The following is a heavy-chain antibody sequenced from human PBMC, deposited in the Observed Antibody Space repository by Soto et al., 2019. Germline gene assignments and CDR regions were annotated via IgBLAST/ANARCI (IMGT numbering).Heavy chain of an antibody. CDR1: GYTFTSYA. Sequence: QVQLVQSGAEVKKPGASVKVSCKASGYTFTSYAMHWVRQAPGQRLEWMGWINAGNGNTKYSQKFQGRVTITRDTSASTAYMELSSLRSEDTAVYYCARARYPIVLMVYAIDGMDVWGQGTTVTVSS. V-gene: IGHV1-3*01. CDR3: ARARYPIVLMVYAIDGMDV. CDR2: INAGNGNT. J-gene: IGHJ6*02. D-gene: IGHD2-8*01.